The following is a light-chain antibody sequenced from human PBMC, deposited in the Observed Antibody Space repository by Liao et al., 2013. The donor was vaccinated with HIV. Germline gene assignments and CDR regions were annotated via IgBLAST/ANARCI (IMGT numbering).Light chain of an antibody. J-gene: IGLJ2*01. CDR3: QAWDSSTDVV. Sequence: SYALTQPPSVSVAPGQTASITCSGDTLGDKYACWYQQRPGQSPVLVIYQDTKRPSGIPERFSGSNSGNTATLTISGTQAMDEADYYCQAWDSSTDVVFGGGTKLTVL. V-gene: IGLV3-1*01. CDR1: TLGDKY. CDR2: QDT.